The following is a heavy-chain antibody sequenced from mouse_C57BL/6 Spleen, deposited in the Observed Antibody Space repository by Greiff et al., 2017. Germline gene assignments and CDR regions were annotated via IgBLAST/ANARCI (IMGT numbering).Heavy chain of an antibody. CDR3: ALTSYFDY. CDR2: IYPGDGDT. Sequence: QVQLQQSGPELVKPGASVKISCKASGYAFSSSWMNWVKQRPGKGLEWIGRIYPGDGDTNYNGKFKGKATLTADKSSSTAYMQLSSLTSEDSAVYFCALTSYFDYWGQGTTLTVSS. CDR1: GYAFSSSW. D-gene: IGHD1-3*01. V-gene: IGHV1-82*01. J-gene: IGHJ2*01.